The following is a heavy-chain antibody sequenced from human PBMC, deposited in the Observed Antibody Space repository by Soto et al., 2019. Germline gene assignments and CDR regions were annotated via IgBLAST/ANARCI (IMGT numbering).Heavy chain of an antibody. V-gene: IGHV4-59*01. Sequence: PSETLSVTGTGSGGSISKYYWSWIRQPPGKGLEWIGYIYYNGDTDYSPSLKSGVTISVDTSKNQCSLKLYPVTAADTAVYYCGRFNSYKLPRSDYYYTMYVWGQGTPVTVSS. D-gene: IGHD1-1*01. J-gene: IGHJ6*02. CDR3: GRFNSYKLPRSDYYYTMYV. CDR1: GGSISKYY. CDR2: IYYNGDT.